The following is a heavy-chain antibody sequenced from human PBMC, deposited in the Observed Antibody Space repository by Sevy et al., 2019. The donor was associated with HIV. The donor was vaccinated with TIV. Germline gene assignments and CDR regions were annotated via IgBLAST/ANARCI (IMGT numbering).Heavy chain of an antibody. V-gene: IGHV3-23*01. CDR1: GFAFDSYA. D-gene: IGHD3-10*01. J-gene: IGHJ4*02. Sequence: GGSLRLSCAASGFAFDSYAMTWVRQAPGKGLEWVSGISGTGAGTYYADSVKGRFTISRDNSKNTVYLQMNSLRVEDTAVYYCAKDARFGESEKPTFDYWGQGTLVTVSS. CDR2: ISGTGAGT. CDR3: AKDARFGESEKPTFDY.